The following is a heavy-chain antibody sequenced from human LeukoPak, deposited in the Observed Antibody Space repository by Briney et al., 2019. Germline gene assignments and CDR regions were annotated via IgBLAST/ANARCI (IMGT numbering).Heavy chain of an antibody. Sequence: PGGSLRLSCAASGFVFTGFAMSWVRQAPGKGLEWVSSISGDGDTKYYADSVKGRFTFSRDNSKNTLYLQMNSPRAEDTAIYYCVKGCLEMVTDPAGFFDYWGQGILVTVSS. J-gene: IGHJ4*02. CDR3: VKGCLEMVTDPAGFFDY. CDR2: ISGDGDTK. V-gene: IGHV3-23*01. CDR1: GFVFTGFA. D-gene: IGHD5-24*01.